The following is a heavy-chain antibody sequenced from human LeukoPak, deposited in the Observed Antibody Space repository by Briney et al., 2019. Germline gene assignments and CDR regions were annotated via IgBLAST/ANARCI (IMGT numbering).Heavy chain of an antibody. Sequence: SEALSLTCTVSGGSISSSSYYWGWIRQPPWKGLEWIGSIYYSGSTYYNPSLKSRVTISVDTSKNQFSLKLSSVTAADTAVYYCARLRYSSGWSFDYWGQGTLVTVSS. CDR2: IYYSGST. J-gene: IGHJ4*02. D-gene: IGHD6-19*01. CDR3: ARLRYSSGWSFDY. CDR1: GGSISSSSYY. V-gene: IGHV4-39*01.